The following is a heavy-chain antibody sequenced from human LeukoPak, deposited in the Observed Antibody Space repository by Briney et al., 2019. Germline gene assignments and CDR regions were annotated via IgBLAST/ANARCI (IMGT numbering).Heavy chain of an antibody. CDR2: IKSKTDGETT. D-gene: IGHD5-18*01. CDR1: GFTFSSYA. J-gene: IGHJ4*02. V-gene: IGHV3-15*01. Sequence: GGSLRLSCAASGFTFSSYAMSWVCQAPGKGLEWVGRIKSKTDGETTDYAAPVKGRFTISRDDSKNTLYLQMNSLRTEDTAVYYCARGGRQATRDSYASNQNDYWGQGTLVTVSS. CDR3: ARGGRQATRDSYASNQNDY.